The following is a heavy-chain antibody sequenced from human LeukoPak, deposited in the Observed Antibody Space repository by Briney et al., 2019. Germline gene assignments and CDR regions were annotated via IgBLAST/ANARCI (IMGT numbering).Heavy chain of an antibody. V-gene: IGHV3-30-3*01. J-gene: IGHJ3*02. CDR2: ISYDGSNK. D-gene: IGHD3-22*01. CDR1: GFTFSSYA. CDR3: ARGMIVVVISGLSPDAFDI. Sequence: PGGSLRLSCAASGFTFSSYAMHWVRQAPGKGLEWVAVISYDGSNKYYADSVKGRFTISRDNSKNTLYLQMNSLRAEDTAVYYCARGMIVVVISGLSPDAFDIWGQGTMVTVSS.